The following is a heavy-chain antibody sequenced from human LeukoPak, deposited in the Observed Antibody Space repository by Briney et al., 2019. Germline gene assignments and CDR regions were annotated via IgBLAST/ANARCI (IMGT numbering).Heavy chain of an antibody. J-gene: IGHJ3*02. V-gene: IGHV1-69*13. D-gene: IGHD2-2*03. CDR3: ARSWVGYCSSTSCYGRAFDI. CDR1: GYTFTGYY. Sequence: SVKVSCKASGYTFTGYYMHWVRQAPGQGLEWMGGIIPIFGTANYAQKFQGRVTITADESTSTAYMELSSLRSEDTAVYYCARSWVGYCSSTSCYGRAFDIWGQGTMVTVSS. CDR2: IIPIFGTA.